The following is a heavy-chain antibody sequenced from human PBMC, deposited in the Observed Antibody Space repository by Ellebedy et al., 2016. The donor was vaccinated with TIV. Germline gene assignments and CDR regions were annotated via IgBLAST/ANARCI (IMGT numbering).Heavy chain of an antibody. V-gene: IGHV4-4*07. CDR1: GGSFSSYY. Sequence: SETLSLTXTVSGGSFSSYYWSWIRQPAGKGLEWVGRSFMGGSTTYNPSLKNRVTMSADASTTQLSLSLSSVTAADTAVYFCARLRQSRDRSHWYFDLWGRGTLVTVSS. J-gene: IGHJ2*01. CDR3: ARLRQSRDRSHWYFDL. D-gene: IGHD1-14*01. CDR2: SFMGGST.